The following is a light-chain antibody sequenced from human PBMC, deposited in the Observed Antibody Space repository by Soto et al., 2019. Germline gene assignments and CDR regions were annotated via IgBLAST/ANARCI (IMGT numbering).Light chain of an antibody. J-gene: IGLJ1*01. CDR2: EVS. CDR3: SSKRSSSTPV. CDR1: SSDVGGYKY. Sequence: QAVVTQPASVSGSPGQSITISCTGTSSDVGGYKYVSWYQQHPGKAPKLMIYEVSNRPSGVSNRFSGSKSGNTASLTISGLQAEDEADYYCSSKRSSSTPVFGAGTKLTVL. V-gene: IGLV2-14*01.